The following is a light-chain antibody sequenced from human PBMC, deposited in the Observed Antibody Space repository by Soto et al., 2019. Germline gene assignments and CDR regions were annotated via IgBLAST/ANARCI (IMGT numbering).Light chain of an antibody. CDR3: QVWDSGSDSGV. Sequence: SYELTQPPSVSAAPGKTATITCGGDNIGSKSVHWYQQRPGQAPVLVIFYDRTRPSGIPERFSGSNSGSKATLTISRVEAGDEADYYCQVWDSGSDSGVFGTGTKVTVL. J-gene: IGLJ1*01. CDR2: YDR. CDR1: NIGSKS. V-gene: IGLV3-21*04.